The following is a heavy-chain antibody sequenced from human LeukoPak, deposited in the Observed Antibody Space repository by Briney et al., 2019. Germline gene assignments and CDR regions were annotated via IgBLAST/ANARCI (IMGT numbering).Heavy chain of an antibody. J-gene: IGHJ6*02. CDR3: ARGGGLDV. V-gene: IGHV3-30*12. Sequence: GTSLRLSCAVSGFTFSSYGMHWVRQAPGKGLEWVAVISYDGSNKYYADSVKGRFTISRDNAKNSLYLQMSNLRAEDTAVYFCARGGGLDVWGQGATVTVSS. D-gene: IGHD3-16*01. CDR1: GFTFSSYG. CDR2: ISYDGSNK.